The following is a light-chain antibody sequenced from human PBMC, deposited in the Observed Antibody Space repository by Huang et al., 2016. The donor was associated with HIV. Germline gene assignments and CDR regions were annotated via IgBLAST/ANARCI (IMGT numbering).Light chain of an antibody. CDR1: HSLSSNY. J-gene: IGKJ5*01. CDR3: QQYGSSPLIT. CDR2: GAS. Sequence: EIVLTQSPGTLSLSPGERVTLSCRASHSLSSNYLAWYQQKPGQAPRLLIYGASSRATDIPDRFSGSGSGTDFTLTISRLEPEDFAVYYCQQYGSSPLITFGQGTRLEIK. V-gene: IGKV3-20*01.